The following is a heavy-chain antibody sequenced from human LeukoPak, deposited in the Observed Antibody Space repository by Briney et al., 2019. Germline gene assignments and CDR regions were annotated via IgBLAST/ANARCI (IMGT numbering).Heavy chain of an antibody. CDR3: AKDIESEWELPGGLDY. D-gene: IGHD1-26*01. J-gene: IGHJ4*02. CDR1: GFTFDDYA. CDR2: ISWNSGSI. V-gene: IGHV3-9*01. Sequence: GRSLRLSCAASGFTFDDYAMHWVRQAPGKGLEWVSGISWNSGSIGYADSVKGRFTISRDNAKNSLYLQMNSLRAEDTALYYCAKDIESEWELPGGLDYWVQGTLVTVSS.